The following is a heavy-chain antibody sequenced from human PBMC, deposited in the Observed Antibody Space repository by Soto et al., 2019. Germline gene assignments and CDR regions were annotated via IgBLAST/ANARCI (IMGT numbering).Heavy chain of an antibody. J-gene: IGHJ4*02. Sequence: GGSLRLSCAASGFPFNNYAMSWVRQAPEKGLEWVSAISGSGGLTYYADSVKGRFTISRDNSKNTLYLQMNSLIAEDTAVYSSATSLPAPPYYFFDFWGQGTLVTVSS. D-gene: IGHD2-21*01. V-gene: IGHV3-23*01. CDR3: ATSLPAPPYYFFDF. CDR1: GFPFNNYA. CDR2: ISGSGGLT.